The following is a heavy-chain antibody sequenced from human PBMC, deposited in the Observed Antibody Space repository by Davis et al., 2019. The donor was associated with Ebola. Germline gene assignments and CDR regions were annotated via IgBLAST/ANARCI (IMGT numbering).Heavy chain of an antibody. CDR1: GFTFSDYY. CDR3: ARDPEVEGSSWYFDY. CDR2: IKQDGSEK. V-gene: IGHV3-7*03. D-gene: IGHD6-13*01. J-gene: IGHJ4*02. Sequence: GGSLRLSCAASGFTFSDYYMSWIRQAPGKGLEWVANIKQDGSEKYYVDSVKGRFTISRDNAKNSLYLQMNSLRAEDTAVYYCARDPEVEGSSWYFDYWGQGTLVTVSS.